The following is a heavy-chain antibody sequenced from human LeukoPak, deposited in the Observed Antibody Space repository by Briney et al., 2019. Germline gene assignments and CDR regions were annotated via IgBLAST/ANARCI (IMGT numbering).Heavy chain of an antibody. V-gene: IGHV3-23*01. CDR3: AKAPSIAAAGTFDY. Sequence: GGSLRLSCAASGFIFSSCAMTWVRQAPGKGLEWVSAISGSGGSTYYADSVKGRFTISRDNSKNTLYLQMNSLRAEDTAVYYCAKAPSIAAAGTFDYWGQGTLVTVSS. J-gene: IGHJ4*02. D-gene: IGHD6-13*01. CDR2: ISGSGGST. CDR1: GFIFSSCA.